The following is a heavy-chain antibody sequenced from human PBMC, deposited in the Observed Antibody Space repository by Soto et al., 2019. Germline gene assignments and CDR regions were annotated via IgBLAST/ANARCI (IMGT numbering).Heavy chain of an antibody. V-gene: IGHV4-39*01. Sequence: SETLSLTGTVSCGTISSSDYYWVLIRKPPGNGPEWIGTIYYSGNTGYIPSLKGRVTISVDTSKNQCSLKVRSVPAGDAAVYSCARHPWDSSSWKYYYMDVWRKGTTVPVSS. CDR3: ARHPWDSSSWKYYYMDV. J-gene: IGHJ6*03. CDR1: CGTISSSDYY. CDR2: IYYSGNT. D-gene: IGHD6-13*01.